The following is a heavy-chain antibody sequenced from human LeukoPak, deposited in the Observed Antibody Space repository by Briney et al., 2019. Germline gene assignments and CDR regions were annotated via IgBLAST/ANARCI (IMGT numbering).Heavy chain of an antibody. Sequence: GSSVKVSCKASGGTFSSYAISWVRQAPGQGLEWMGGIIPIFGTANYAQKFQGRVTITADESTSTAYMELSSLRSEDTAVYYCAREFPAYDSSGYYSSQYFDYWGQGTLVTVSS. CDR2: IIPIFGTA. J-gene: IGHJ4*02. V-gene: IGHV1-69*01. D-gene: IGHD3-22*01. CDR1: GGTFSSYA. CDR3: AREFPAYDSSGYYSSQYFDY.